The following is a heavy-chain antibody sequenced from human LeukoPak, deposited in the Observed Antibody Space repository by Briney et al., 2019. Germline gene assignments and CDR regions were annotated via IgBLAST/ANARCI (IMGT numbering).Heavy chain of an antibody. Sequence: PSETLSLTCTVSGYSISSGYYWGWIRQPPGKGLEWIGSIYHSGRTFYNPSLKSRVTISVDTSKNQFSLKLTSVTAADTAVYYCARDQEGYMDVWGKGTTVTISS. CDR3: ARDQEGYMDV. J-gene: IGHJ6*03. CDR2: IYHSGRT. V-gene: IGHV4-38-2*02. CDR1: GYSISSGYY.